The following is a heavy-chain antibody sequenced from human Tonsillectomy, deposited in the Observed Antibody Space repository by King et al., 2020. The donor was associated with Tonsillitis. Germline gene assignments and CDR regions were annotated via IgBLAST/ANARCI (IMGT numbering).Heavy chain of an antibody. CDR3: VKDDQFAQTGYYYMDV. V-gene: IGHV3-43*02. Sequence: VQLVESGGGVVQPGGSLRLSCATSGFTFDDYAMHWVRQAPGKGLEWVSLISGDGGKTFYTDSVKGRFTISRDNSKNSLYLQMNSLRTEDTALYYCVKDDQFAQTGYYYMDVWGKGTTVTVSS. CDR2: ISGDGGKT. J-gene: IGHJ6*03. CDR1: GFTFDDYA. D-gene: IGHD5-24*01.